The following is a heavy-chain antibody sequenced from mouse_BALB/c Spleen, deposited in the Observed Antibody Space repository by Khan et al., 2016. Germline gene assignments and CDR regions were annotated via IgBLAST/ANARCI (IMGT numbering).Heavy chain of an antibody. CDR2: IRSKSNNYAT. CDR1: GFTFKTYA. D-gene: IGHD1-1*01. V-gene: IGHV10-1*02. J-gene: IGHJ4*01. Sequence: EVQLVESGGGLVQPKGSLKLSCAASGFTFKTYAMNWVRQAPGKGLEWVARIRSKSNNYATYYADSVKDRFTIARDDSQSMLYLQMNNLKTEDTAINYCVRVYYYPYAMDCWGQGTSVTVSS. CDR3: VRVYYYPYAMDC.